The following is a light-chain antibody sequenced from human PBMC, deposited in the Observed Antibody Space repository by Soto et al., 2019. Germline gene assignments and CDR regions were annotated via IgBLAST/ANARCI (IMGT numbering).Light chain of an antibody. J-gene: IGLJ2*01. V-gene: IGLV1-40*01. Sequence: QAVVTQPPSVSGAPGQRVTITCTGSSSNIGAGYDVHWYQQFPGTAPKLLLYDNNNRPSGVPDRFSGSNSGTSASLAITGLQAEDEADYYCQSYDTRLTVVFGGGTKLTVL. CDR1: SSNIGAGYD. CDR2: DNN. CDR3: QSYDTRLTVV.